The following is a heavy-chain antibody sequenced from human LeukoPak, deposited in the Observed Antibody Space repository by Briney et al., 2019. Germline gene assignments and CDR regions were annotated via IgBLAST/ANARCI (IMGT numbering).Heavy chain of an antibody. V-gene: IGHV1-2*04. J-gene: IGHJ6*02. Sequence: ASVKVSCKASGYTFTGYYMHWVRQAPGQGLEWMGWINPNSGGTNYAQKFQGWVTMTRDTSIGTAYMELSRLRSDDTAVYYCARDLGYGDYARSYYYGMDVWGQGTTVTVSS. CDR1: GYTFTGYY. CDR3: ARDLGYGDYARSYYYGMDV. CDR2: INPNSGGT. D-gene: IGHD4-17*01.